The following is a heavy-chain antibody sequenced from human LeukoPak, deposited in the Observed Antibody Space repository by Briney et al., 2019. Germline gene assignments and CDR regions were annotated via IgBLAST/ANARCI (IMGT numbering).Heavy chain of an antibody. CDR3: ASGGVGAFDI. J-gene: IGHJ3*02. V-gene: IGHV1-69*06. CDR1: GYTFTSYG. CDR2: IIPIFGTA. Sequence: GASVKVSCKASGYTFTSYGISWVRQAPGQGLEWMGGIIPIFGTANYAQKFQGRVTITADKSTSTAYVELSSLRSEDTAVYYCASGGVGAFDIWGQGTMVTVSS. D-gene: IGHD3-16*01.